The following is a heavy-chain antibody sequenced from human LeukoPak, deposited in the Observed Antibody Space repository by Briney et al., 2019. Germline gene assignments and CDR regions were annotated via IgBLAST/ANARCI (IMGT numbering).Heavy chain of an antibody. J-gene: IGHJ4*02. CDR2: INPSGGST. V-gene: IGHV1-46*01. CDR1: GYTFTSYY. D-gene: IGHD2-15*01. Sequence: ASVKVSLTSSGYTFTSYYMHWVRQAPGQGLEWMGIINPSGGSTSYAQKFQGRVTMTRDTSTSTVYMELSSLRSEDTAVYYCARAQGGSAELGDYWGQGTLVTVSS. CDR3: ARAQGGSAELGDY.